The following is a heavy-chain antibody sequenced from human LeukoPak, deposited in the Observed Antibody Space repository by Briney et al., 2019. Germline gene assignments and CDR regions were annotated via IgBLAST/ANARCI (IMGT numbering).Heavy chain of an antibody. V-gene: IGHV4-39*01. CDR3: ARGLKNIIVATRGFDP. CDR2: IYYSGST. D-gene: IGHD3-16*02. J-gene: IGHJ5*02. Sequence: PSETLSLTCTVSGGSIGSSSYYWGWIRQPPGKGLEWIGSIYYSGSTYYNPSLKSRVTISVDTSKNQFSLKLSSVTAADTAVYYCARGLKNIIVATRGFDPWGQGTLVTVSS. CDR1: GGSIGSSSYY.